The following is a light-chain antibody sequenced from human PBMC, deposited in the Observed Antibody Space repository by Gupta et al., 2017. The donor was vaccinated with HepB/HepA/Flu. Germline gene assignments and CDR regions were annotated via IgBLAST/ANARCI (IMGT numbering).Light chain of an antibody. J-gene: IGLJ3*02. CDR1: SSNIGSNT. V-gene: IGLV1-44*01. CDR2: SNN. CDR3: AAWDDSLNGPV. Sequence: PSASGTPGQRVTISCSGSSSNIGSNTVNWYQQLPGTAPKLLIYSNNQRPSGVPDRFSGSKSDTSASLAISGLQSEDEADYYCAAWDDSLNGPVFGGGTKLTVL.